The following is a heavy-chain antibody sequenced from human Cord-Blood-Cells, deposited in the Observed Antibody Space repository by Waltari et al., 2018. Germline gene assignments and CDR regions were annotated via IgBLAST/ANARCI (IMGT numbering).Heavy chain of an antibody. D-gene: IGHD2-15*01. J-gene: IGHJ4*02. V-gene: IGHV1-69*09. CDR3: ARDLGGDFDY. CDR2: IIPILGIA. Sequence: QVQLVKSGAEVKKPGSSVKVSCKASDDSFSSSPISWVRQAPGQGLEWMGRIIPILGIANYAQKFQGRVTITADKSTSTAYMGLSSLRSEDTAVYYCARDLGGDFDYWGQGTLVTVSS. CDR1: DDSFSSSP.